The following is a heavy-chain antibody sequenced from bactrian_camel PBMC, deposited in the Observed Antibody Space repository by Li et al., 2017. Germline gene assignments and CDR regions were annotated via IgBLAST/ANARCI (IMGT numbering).Heavy chain of an antibody. CDR3: AADLLLMRPLDPSEYQY. D-gene: IGHD1*01. CDR2: IYTGTDRT. J-gene: IGHJ4*01. Sequence: DVQLVESGGGSVRAGGSVRLSCVASGFTESGNYVAWIRQAQGKGREGVASIYTGTDRTYYADSVKGRFAIWQDNAKNTVYLQINYLRPEDTAMYYCAADLLLMRPLDPSEYQYWGQGTQVTVS. CDR1: GFTESGNY. V-gene: IGHV3S40*01.